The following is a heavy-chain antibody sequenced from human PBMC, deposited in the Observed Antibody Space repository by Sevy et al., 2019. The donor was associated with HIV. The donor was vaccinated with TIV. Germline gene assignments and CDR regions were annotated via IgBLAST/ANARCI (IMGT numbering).Heavy chain of an antibody. J-gene: IGHJ1*01. CDR1: GFTFSTYW. Sequence: GGSLRLSCAASGFTFSTYWMTWVRQAPGQGLEWVANIKEDGSAKYYVDSVKGRFTIARDNAKNSLYLQVNNLRAEDAVVYYCASESAGDGGYAHWGQGTLVTVSS. CDR2: IKEDGSAK. V-gene: IGHV3-7*01. CDR3: ASESAGDGGYAH. D-gene: IGHD5-12*01.